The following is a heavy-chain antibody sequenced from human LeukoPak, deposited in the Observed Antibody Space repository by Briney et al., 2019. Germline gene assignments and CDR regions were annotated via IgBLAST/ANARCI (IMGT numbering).Heavy chain of an antibody. J-gene: IGHJ6*03. CDR1: GGSFSGYY. Sequence: SETLSLTCAVYGGSFSGYYWSWIRQPPGKWLEWIGEINHSGSTNYNPSLKSRVTISVDTSKNQFSLKMSSVTAADTAVYFCARQLYVSGSYYAPMDVWGKGTTVTISS. CDR3: ARQLYVSGSYYAPMDV. V-gene: IGHV4-34*01. CDR2: INHSGST. D-gene: IGHD3-10*01.